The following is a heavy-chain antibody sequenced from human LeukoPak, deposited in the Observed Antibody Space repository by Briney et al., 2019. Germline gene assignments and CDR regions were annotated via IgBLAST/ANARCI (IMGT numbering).Heavy chain of an antibody. CDR1: GFTFSSYA. J-gene: IGHJ4*02. D-gene: IGHD2-2*01. Sequence: GGSLRLSCAASGFTFSSYAMSGVRQAPGKGREGVSAISCSCGSTYYADSVRGRFTISRDNSKNTLYLQMNSLRAEDTAVYYCAKVGLFRPAYYFDYWGQGPLVTVSS. CDR2: ISCSCGST. V-gene: IGHV3-23*01. CDR3: AKVGLFRPAYYFDY.